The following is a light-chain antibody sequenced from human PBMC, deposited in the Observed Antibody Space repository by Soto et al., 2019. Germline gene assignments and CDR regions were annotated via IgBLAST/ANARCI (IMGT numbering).Light chain of an antibody. CDR2: AAS. V-gene: IGKV1-8*01. Sequence: AIRMTQSPSSLSASTGDRVTITCRASQGISSYLAWYQQKPGNAPKLLIYAASTLQSGVPSRFSGSGSGTDFILTISNLQPEDFATYFCQQANSFPLTFGGGTRVEI. J-gene: IGKJ4*01. CDR1: QGISSY. CDR3: QQANSFPLT.